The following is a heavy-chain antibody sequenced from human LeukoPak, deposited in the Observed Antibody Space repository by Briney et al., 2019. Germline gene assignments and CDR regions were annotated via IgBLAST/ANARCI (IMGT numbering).Heavy chain of an antibody. Sequence: SETLSLTCTVSGGSISSSSYYWGWIRQPPGKGLEWIGSIYYSGSTYYNPSLTSRVTISVDTSKNQFSLRLSSVTAADTAVYYCARLVGNDHFDYWGQGTLVSVSS. CDR3: ARLVGNDHFDY. CDR2: IYYSGST. D-gene: IGHD5-12*01. CDR1: GGSISSSSYY. V-gene: IGHV4-39*01. J-gene: IGHJ4*02.